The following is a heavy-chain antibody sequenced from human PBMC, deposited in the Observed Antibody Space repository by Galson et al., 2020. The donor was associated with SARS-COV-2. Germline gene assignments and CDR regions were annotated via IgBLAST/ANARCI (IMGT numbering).Heavy chain of an antibody. CDR1: GLTLSSYS. V-gene: IGHV3-48*02. Sequence: GESLKISCVGSGLTLSSYSMNWVRQAPGKGLECVSYISRSGRNIYYADSVKGRFTISRDNAKNSLYLQMNSLRDEDTAVYYCARDRGGALCSGGVCYRSGINDYWGQGTLVTVSS. J-gene: IGHJ4*02. CDR2: ISRSGRNI. CDR3: ARDRGGALCSGGVCYRSGINDY. D-gene: IGHD2-8*02.